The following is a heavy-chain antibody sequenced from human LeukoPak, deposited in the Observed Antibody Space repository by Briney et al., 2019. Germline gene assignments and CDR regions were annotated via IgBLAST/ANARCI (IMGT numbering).Heavy chain of an antibody. CDR1: GYTFTTYG. Sequence: ASVKVSCKASGYTFTTYGVNWVRQAPGQGLEWMGWINTNTGNPTYAQGFTGRFVFSLDTFVSTAYLQISSLKAEDTAVYFCARPGVTGGPASDYWGQGTVVTVSS. CDR2: INTNTGNP. J-gene: IGHJ4*02. CDR3: ARPGVTGGPASDY. V-gene: IGHV7-4-1*02. D-gene: IGHD3-10*01.